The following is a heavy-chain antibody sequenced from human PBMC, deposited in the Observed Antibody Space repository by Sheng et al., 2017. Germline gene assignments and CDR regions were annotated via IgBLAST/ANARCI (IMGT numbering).Heavy chain of an antibody. J-gene: IGHJ6*03. CDR3: ARGGSSGSRDYYYYYMDV. CDR1: GFPFSSYA. Sequence: EVQLLESGGGLVQPGGSLRLSCAASGFPFSSYAMSWVRQAPGKGPEWVSSISGSADSTYYADAVKGRFTVSRDNSKYTLYLQMNSLRAEDTALYYCARGGSSGSRDYYYYYMDVWGQGTTVTVSS. D-gene: IGHD3-10*01. CDR2: ISGSADST. V-gene: IGHV3-23*01.